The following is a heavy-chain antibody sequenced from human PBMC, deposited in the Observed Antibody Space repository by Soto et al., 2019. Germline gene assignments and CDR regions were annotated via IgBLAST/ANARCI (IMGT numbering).Heavy chain of an antibody. J-gene: IGHJ6*02. CDR2: ISYDGSNK. Sequence: GGSLRLSCAASGFTFSSYAMHWVRQAPGKGLGWVAVISYDGSNKYYADSVKGRFTISRDNSKNTLYLQMNSLRAEDTAVYYCARDPQELAPSYYGMDVWGQVTAVSVSS. CDR1: GFTFSSYA. CDR3: ARDPQELAPSYYGMDV. D-gene: IGHD6-13*01. V-gene: IGHV3-30-3*01.